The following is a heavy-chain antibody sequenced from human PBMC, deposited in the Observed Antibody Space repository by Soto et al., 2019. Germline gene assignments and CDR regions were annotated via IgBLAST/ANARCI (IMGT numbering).Heavy chain of an antibody. V-gene: IGHV1-18*01. Sequence: QVQLVQSGAEVKKPGASVKVSCKASGYTFTSYGISWVRQAPGQGLELMGRISAYNGNTNNAQKLQGRVTMPTDTSTSTAYLELRSLRSEDTAVYYCARESSSRCHDYWGQGTLVTVSS. D-gene: IGHD6-13*01. J-gene: IGHJ4*02. CDR2: ISAYNGNT. CDR3: ARESSSRCHDY. CDR1: GYTFTSYG.